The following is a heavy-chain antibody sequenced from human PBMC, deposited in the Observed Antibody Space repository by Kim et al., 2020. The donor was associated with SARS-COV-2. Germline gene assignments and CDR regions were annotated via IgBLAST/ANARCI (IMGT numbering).Heavy chain of an antibody. CDR3: ATSRAVGASDWFDP. D-gene: IGHD1-26*01. J-gene: IGHJ5*02. CDR1: GYTLTELS. V-gene: IGHV1-24*01. CDR2: FDPEDGET. Sequence: ASVKVSCKVSGYTLTELSMHWVRQAPGKGLEWMGGFDPEDGETIYAQKFQGRVTMTEDTSTDTAYMELSSLRSEDTAVYYCATSRAVGASDWFDPWGQGTLVTVSS.